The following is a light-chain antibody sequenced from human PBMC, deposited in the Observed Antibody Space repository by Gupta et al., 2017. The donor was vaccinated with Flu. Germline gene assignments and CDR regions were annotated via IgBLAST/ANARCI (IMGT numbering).Light chain of an antibody. CDR3: QQHSSYSGNS. J-gene: IGKJ2*03. CDR2: QAS. Sequence: DRVTITARTSQSMNSGFAGYQQKPGKDPTILIYQASILETRGLSSICGSGAWTKFSLPISCLQQDDFAADYCQQHSSYSGNSFGQGTKLEIK. V-gene: IGKV1-5*03. CDR1: QSMNSG.